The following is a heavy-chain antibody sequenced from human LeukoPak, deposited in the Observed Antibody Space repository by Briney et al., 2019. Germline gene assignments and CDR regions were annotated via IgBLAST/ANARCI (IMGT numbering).Heavy chain of an antibody. J-gene: IGHJ6*02. CDR1: GGSFSGYY. CDR3: ATTYYDFWSGPREDYYGMDV. V-gene: IGHV4-34*01. CDR2: INHSGST. D-gene: IGHD3-3*01. Sequence: SETLSLTCAVYGGSFSGYYWSWIRQPPGKGLEWIGEINHSGSTNYNPSLKSRVTIPVDTSKNQFSLKLSSVTAADTAVYYCATTYYDFWSGPREDYYGMDVWGQGTTVTVSS.